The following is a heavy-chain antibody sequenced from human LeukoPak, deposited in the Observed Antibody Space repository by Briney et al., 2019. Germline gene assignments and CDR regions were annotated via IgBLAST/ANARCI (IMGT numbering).Heavy chain of an antibody. CDR3: ARIESGWSVLY. V-gene: IGHV3-23*01. Sequence: GGSLRLSCAASGFTFSSYAMSWVRQAPGKGLEWVSAISGSGGSTNYADSMKGRFTISRDNSENTLYLQMNSLRAEDTAVYYCARIESGWSVLYWGQGTLVTVSS. CDR1: GFTFSSYA. CDR2: ISGSGGST. J-gene: IGHJ4*02. D-gene: IGHD6-19*01.